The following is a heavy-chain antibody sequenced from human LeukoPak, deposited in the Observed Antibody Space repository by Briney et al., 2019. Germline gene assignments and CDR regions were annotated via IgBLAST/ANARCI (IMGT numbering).Heavy chain of an antibody. V-gene: IGHV1-69*13. CDR2: IIPIFGTA. D-gene: IGHD3-9*01. Sequence: SVKVSCKASGGTFSSYAISWVRQAPGQGLEWMGGIIPIFGTANYAQKFQGRVTITADESTSTAYMELSSLKASDTAMYYCARSDEAMTGYYGEFDPWGQGTLVTVSS. J-gene: IGHJ5*02. CDR1: GGTFSSYA. CDR3: ARSDEAMTGYYGEFDP.